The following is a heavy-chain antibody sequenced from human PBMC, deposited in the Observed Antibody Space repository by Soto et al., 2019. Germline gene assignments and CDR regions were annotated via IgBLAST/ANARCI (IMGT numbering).Heavy chain of an antibody. CDR2: ISSSGNTI. Sequence: GGSLRLSCAASGFTFNTYSMNWVRQPPGKGLEWISYISSSGNTIYYADSVEGRFTISRDTAKNSLYLQMNSLRDEDTAMYYCARVRVMSEIYGMDVWGQGATVTVSS. D-gene: IGHD2-21*01. CDR1: GFTFNTYS. CDR3: ARVRVMSEIYGMDV. J-gene: IGHJ6*02. V-gene: IGHV3-48*02.